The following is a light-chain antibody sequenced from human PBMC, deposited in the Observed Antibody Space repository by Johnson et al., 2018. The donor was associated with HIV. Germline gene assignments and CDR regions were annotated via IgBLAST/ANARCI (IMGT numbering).Light chain of an antibody. V-gene: IGLV1-51*02. J-gene: IGLJ1*01. CDR3: GTLDSSLSAYV. CDR2: ENN. CDR1: DSNIGNNY. Sequence: QSVLTQPPSVSAAPGQKVTISCFGSDSNIGNNYVSWYQQLPGTAPKLLIYENNKRPSGIPDRFSGSKSGTSATLGITGLQTGDEADYYCGTLDSSLSAYVFGTGTRVTVL.